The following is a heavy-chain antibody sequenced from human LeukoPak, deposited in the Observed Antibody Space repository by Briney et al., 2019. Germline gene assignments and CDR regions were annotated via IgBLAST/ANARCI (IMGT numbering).Heavy chain of an antibody. V-gene: IGHV4-59*01. D-gene: IGHD1-26*01. CDR1: GGSISSYY. CDR2: IYYSGST. Sequence: SETLSLTCTVSGGSISSYYWSWIRQPPGKGLEWIGYIYYSGSTNYNPSLKSRVTISVDTSKNQFSLKLSSVTAADTAVYCCAKGAYHTNYVSWFDPWGQGTLVTVSS. J-gene: IGHJ5*02. CDR3: AKGAYHTNYVSWFDP.